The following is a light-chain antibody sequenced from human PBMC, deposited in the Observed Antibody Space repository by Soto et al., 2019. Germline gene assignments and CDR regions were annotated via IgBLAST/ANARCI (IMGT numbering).Light chain of an antibody. V-gene: IGLV2-14*03. CDR3: SSYTTRVALGVR. J-gene: IGLJ2*01. Sequence: QSALTQPASVSGSPGQSITISCTGTNTEVGSYNYVCWFQQYPGKAPKLIIYDVTNRPSGVSNRFSGSKSGTTASLTISGLQPEDEADYYCSSYTTRVALGVRFGGGTQLTVL. CDR1: NTEVGSYNY. CDR2: DVT.